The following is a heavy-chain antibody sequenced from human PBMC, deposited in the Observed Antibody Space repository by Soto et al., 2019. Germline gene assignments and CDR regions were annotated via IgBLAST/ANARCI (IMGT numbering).Heavy chain of an antibody. J-gene: IGHJ6*02. CDR1: GGSISSSNW. D-gene: IGHD4-4*01. CDR2: IYHSGST. CDR3: ARDLRTTVTTLQWMDYYYYGMDV. V-gene: IGHV4-4*02. Sequence: LSLTCAVSGGSISSSNWWSWVRQPPGKGLEWIGEIYHSGSTNYNPSLKSRVTISVDKSKNQFSLKLSSVTAADTAVYYCARDLRTTVTTLQWMDYYYYGMDVWGQGTTVTVSS.